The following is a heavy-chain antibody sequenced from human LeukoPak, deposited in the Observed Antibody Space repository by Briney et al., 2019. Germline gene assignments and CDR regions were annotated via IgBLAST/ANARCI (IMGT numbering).Heavy chain of an antibody. CDR1: GFTFSSYA. J-gene: IGHJ4*02. CDR3: ASGHIAAAGRGGDY. CDR2: ISYDGSNK. V-gene: IGHV3-30-3*01. Sequence: GGSLRLSCAASGFTFSSYAMHWVRQAPGKGLEWVAVISYDGSNKYYADSVKGRFTISRDNSKNTLYLQMNSLRAEDTAVYYCASGHIAAAGRGGDYWGQGTLVTVSS. D-gene: IGHD6-13*01.